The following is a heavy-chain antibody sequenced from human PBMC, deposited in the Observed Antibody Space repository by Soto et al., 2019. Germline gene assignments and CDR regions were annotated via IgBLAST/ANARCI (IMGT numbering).Heavy chain of an antibody. J-gene: IGHJ5*02. CDR2: IYYSGST. D-gene: IGHD3-22*01. Sequence: KASETLSLTCTVSGGSISSSSYYWGWIRQPPGKGLEWIGSIYYSGSTYYNPSLKSRVTISLDTSKNQFSLKLSSVTAADTAVYYCARHEFLSMIVVVNNNWFDPWGQGTLVTVSS. CDR3: ARHEFLSMIVVVNNNWFDP. CDR1: GGSISSSSYY. V-gene: IGHV4-39*01.